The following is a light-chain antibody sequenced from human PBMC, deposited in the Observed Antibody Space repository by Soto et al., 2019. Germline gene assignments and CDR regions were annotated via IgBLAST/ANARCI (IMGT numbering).Light chain of an antibody. CDR3: SSFTSNRIYV. Sequence: QSVLNQPTFVSGSPGQSIPISCNGNHHDLGTYDYVSWYQQPPGRAPRLLIHGVTTRPSGISGRFSASKSGLTASLTISGLQPEDEADYYCSSFTSNRIYVFGPGTKVTVL. V-gene: IGLV2-14*03. CDR2: GVT. J-gene: IGLJ1*01. CDR1: HHDLGTYDY.